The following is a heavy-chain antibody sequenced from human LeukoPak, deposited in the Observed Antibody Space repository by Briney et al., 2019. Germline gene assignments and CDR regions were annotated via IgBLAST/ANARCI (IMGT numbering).Heavy chain of an antibody. V-gene: IGHV4-61*01. J-gene: IGHJ6*02. Sequence: SETLSLTCAVSGGSISGSRYYWSWIRPPPGKGLEWIGYIYYSGSTNYNPSLKSRVTISVDTSKNQFSLKLSSVTAVDTAVYYCARAQLNLLVDFGMDVWGQGTTVTVSS. CDR1: GGSISGSRYY. CDR2: IYYSGST. D-gene: IGHD1-1*01. CDR3: ARAQLNLLVDFGMDV.